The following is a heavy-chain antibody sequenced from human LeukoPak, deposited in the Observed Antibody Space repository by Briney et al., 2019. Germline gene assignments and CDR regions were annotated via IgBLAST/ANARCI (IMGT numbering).Heavy chain of an antibody. CDR3: ARNGAGYYYYMDV. Sequence: SETLSLTCTVSGYSISSGYYWGWIRQPPGKGLEWIGSIYHSGSTYYNPSLKSRVTISVDTSKKQFSLKLSSVTAADTAVYYCARNGAGYYYYMDVWGKGTTVTVSS. D-gene: IGHD1-1*01. CDR2: IYHSGST. V-gene: IGHV4-38-2*02. J-gene: IGHJ6*03. CDR1: GYSISSGYY.